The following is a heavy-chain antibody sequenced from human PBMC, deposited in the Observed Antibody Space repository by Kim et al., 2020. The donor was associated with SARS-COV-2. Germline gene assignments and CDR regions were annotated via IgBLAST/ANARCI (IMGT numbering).Heavy chain of an antibody. Sequence: GGSLRLSCAASGFTFSSYAMSWVRQAPGKGLEWVSAISGSGGSTYYADSVKGRFTISRDNSKNTLYLQMNSLRAEDTAVYYCAKDKMRYYYDSSGPTAFDYWGQGTLVTVSP. CDR2: ISGSGGST. D-gene: IGHD3-22*01. CDR1: GFTFSSYA. CDR3: AKDKMRYYYDSSGPTAFDY. V-gene: IGHV3-23*01. J-gene: IGHJ4*02.